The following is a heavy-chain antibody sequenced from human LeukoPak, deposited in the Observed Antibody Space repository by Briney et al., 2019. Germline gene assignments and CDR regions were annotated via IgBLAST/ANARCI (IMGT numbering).Heavy chain of an antibody. V-gene: IGHV1-46*01. D-gene: IGHD6-6*01. J-gene: IGHJ4*02. CDR3: AREYSSSETGYYFDY. CDR1: GYTFTSYC. CDR2: INPSGGST. Sequence: ASVKVSCKASGYTFTSYCMHWVRQAPGQGLEWMGIINPSGGSTSYAQKFQGRVTMTRDTSTSTVYMELSSLRSEDTAVYYCAREYSSSETGYYFDYWGQGTLVTVSS.